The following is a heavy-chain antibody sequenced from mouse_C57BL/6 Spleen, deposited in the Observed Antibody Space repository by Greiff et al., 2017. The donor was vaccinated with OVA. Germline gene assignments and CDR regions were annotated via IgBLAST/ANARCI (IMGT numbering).Heavy chain of an antibody. V-gene: IGHV1-22*01. D-gene: IGHD4-1*01. CDR1: GYTFTDYN. CDR2: INPNNGGT. J-gene: IGHJ1*03. Sequence: EVQLQQSGPELVKPGASVKMSCKASGYTFTDYNMHWVKQSHGKSLEWIGYINPNNGGTSYNQKFKGKATLTVNKSSSTAYMELRSLTSEDSAVYYCARSLGRGWYFDVWGTGTTVTVSS. CDR3: ARSLGRGWYFDV.